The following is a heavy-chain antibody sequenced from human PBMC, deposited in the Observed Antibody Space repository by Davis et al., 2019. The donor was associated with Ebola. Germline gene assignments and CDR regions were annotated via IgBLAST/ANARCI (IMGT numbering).Heavy chain of an antibody. CDR2: INPSGGST. V-gene: IGHV1-46*01. CDR1: GYTFPSYY. Sequence: ASVKVSCKASGYTFPSYYMHWVRQAPGQGLEWMGIINPSGGSTSYAQKFQGRVTMTRDTSTSTVYMELSSLRSEDTAVYYCARAPSYRSSKWDWFDPWGQGTLVTVSS. D-gene: IGHD1-26*01. CDR3: ARAPSYRSSKWDWFDP. J-gene: IGHJ5*02.